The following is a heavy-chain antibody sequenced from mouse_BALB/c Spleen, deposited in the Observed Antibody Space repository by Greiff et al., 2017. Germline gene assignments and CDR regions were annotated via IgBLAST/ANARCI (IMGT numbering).Heavy chain of an antibody. D-gene: IGHD2-14*01. Sequence: QVQLQQSGPELVKPGASVKMSCKASGYTFTSYYIHWVKQRPGQGLEWIGWIYPGDGSTKYNEKFKGKTTLTADKSSSTAYMLLSSLTSEDSAIYFCARDRYDVRAWFAYWGQGTLVTVSA. CDR2: IYPGDGST. CDR1: GYTFTSYY. V-gene: IGHV1S56*01. CDR3: ARDRYDVRAWFAY. J-gene: IGHJ3*01.